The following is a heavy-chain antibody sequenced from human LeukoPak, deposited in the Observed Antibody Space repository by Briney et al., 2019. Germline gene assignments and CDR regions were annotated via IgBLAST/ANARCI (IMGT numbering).Heavy chain of an antibody. D-gene: IGHD6-19*01. CDR3: ARGRGWYWMSDPYYFDY. CDR2: IYYSGST. J-gene: IGHJ4*02. V-gene: IGHV4-39*01. Sequence: NPSETLSLTCTVSGGSISSSSYYWGWIRQPPGKGLEWIGSIYYSGSTYYNPSLKSRVTISVDTSKNQFSLKLSSVTAADTAVYYCARGRGWYWMSDPYYFDYWGQGTLVTVSS. CDR1: GGSISSSSYY.